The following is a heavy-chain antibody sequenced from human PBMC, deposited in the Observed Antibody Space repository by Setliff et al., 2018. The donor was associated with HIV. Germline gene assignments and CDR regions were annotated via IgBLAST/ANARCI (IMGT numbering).Heavy chain of an antibody. Sequence: GGSLRLSCAASGLTFSGYAMSWVRQAPGKGLEWVSGLSGSGVGTYYAGSVKGRFTISRDNSKNTLYLQMNSLRAEDTAVYYCAKAGDYYDRTTFDSWGQGTLVTVSS. V-gene: IGHV3-23*01. CDR1: GLTFSGYA. J-gene: IGHJ4*02. D-gene: IGHD3-22*01. CDR3: AKAGDYYDRTTFDS. CDR2: LSGSGVGT.